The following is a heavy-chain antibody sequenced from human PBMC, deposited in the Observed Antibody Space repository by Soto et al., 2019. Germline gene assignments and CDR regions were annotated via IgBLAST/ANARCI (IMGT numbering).Heavy chain of an antibody. CDR2: IYSSGTH. D-gene: IGHD5-12*01. Sequence: SETLSLTCDVSGGSMSSYYWSWVRQPPGKGLEWIGYIYSSGTHNYNPSLESRLTISIDTSKNQFSLSLSSVTAADTAVYYCASVQMATLFFDYWGQGTLVTVSS. V-gene: IGHV4-59*01. CDR1: GGSMSSYY. J-gene: IGHJ4*02. CDR3: ASVQMATLFFDY.